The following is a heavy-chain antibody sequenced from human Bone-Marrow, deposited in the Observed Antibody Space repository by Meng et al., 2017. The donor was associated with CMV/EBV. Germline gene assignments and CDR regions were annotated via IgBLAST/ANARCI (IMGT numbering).Heavy chain of an antibody. J-gene: IGHJ6*02. Sequence: LSLTCAASGFTFSTYSIHWVRQAPGKGLEWVALISYDGSYKYYGDSVKGRFTISRDNSKDTLYLQMNSLRAEDTAVYYCARASLKGGYGMGYYYYDMDVWGQRTTVTVSS. CDR3: ARASLKGGYGMGYYYYDMDV. CDR2: ISYDGSYK. V-gene: IGHV3-30-3*01. D-gene: IGHD5-12*01. CDR1: GFTFSTYS.